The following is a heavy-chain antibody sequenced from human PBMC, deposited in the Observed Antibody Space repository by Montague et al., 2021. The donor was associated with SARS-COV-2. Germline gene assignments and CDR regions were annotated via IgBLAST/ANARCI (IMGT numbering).Heavy chain of an antibody. CDR3: AREPLHLTGYYNDYFDY. Sequence: SETLSLTCTVSGGSISSSSYYWGWIRQPPGKGLEWIGSIFYSGSTDYNPSLKSRVTISVDTSKNQFSLKLSSVTAADTAVYYCAREPLHLTGYYNDYFDYWGQGTLVTVSS. D-gene: IGHD3-9*01. CDR1: GGSISSSSYY. J-gene: IGHJ4*02. CDR2: IFYSGST. V-gene: IGHV4-39*02.